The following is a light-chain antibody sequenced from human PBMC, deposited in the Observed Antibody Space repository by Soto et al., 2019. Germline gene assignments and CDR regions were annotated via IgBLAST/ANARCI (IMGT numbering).Light chain of an antibody. CDR1: QSVSSNY. J-gene: IGKJ4*01. CDR3: QQYGSSPPLT. V-gene: IGKV3-20*01. Sequence: EIVLTQSPGTLSLSPGEMATLSCRASQSVSSNYLAWYQQKPGQAPRLLIYGASSRATGIPDRFSGSGSGTDFTLTISRLEPEDFVVYYCQQYGSSPPLTFGGGTKVDIK. CDR2: GAS.